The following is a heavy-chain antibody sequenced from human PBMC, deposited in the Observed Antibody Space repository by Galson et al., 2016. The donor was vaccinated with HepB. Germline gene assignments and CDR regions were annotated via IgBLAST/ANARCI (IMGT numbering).Heavy chain of an antibody. Sequence: SVKVSCKASGYTFTGYYMHWVRQAPGQGPEWMGWISAANGNTLYAPKFQGRVTLTTDTSTSTAYMELTSLKSDDTAVYYCARWDRGYSFVEEAFDIWGQGTLVTVSS. J-gene: IGHJ3*02. CDR1: GYTFTGYY. CDR3: ARWDRGYSFVEEAFDI. D-gene: IGHD5-18*01. CDR2: ISAANGNT. V-gene: IGHV1-18*04.